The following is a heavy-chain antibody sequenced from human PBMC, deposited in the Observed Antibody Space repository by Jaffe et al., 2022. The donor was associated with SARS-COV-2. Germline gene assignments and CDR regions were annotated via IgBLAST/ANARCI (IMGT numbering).Heavy chain of an antibody. V-gene: IGHV3-20*01. J-gene: IGHJ3*02. CDR2: INWNGGST. CDR1: GFTFDDYG. CDR3: ARVVLDRDGYNYDSSRHGAFDI. Sequence: EVQLVESGGGVVRPGGSLRLSCAASGFTFDDYGMSWVRQAPGKGLEWVSGINWNGGSTGYADSVKGRFTISRDNAKNSLYLQMNSLRAEDTALYHCARVVLDRDGYNYDSSRHGAFDIWGQGTMVTVSS. D-gene: IGHD5-12*01.